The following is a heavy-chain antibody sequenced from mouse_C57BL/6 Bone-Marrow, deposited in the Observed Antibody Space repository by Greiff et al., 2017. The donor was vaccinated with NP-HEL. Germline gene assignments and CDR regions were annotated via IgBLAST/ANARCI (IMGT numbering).Heavy chain of an antibody. Sequence: VKLMESGAELARPGASVKLSCKASGYTFTSYGISWVKQRTGQGLEWIGEIYPRSGNTYYNEKFKGKATLTADKSSSTAYMELRSLTSEDSAVYFCARKGDYSYYYAMDYWGQGTSVTVSS. CDR3: ARKGDYSYYYAMDY. CDR1: GYTFTSYG. J-gene: IGHJ4*01. V-gene: IGHV1-81*01. CDR2: IYPRSGNT. D-gene: IGHD2-12*01.